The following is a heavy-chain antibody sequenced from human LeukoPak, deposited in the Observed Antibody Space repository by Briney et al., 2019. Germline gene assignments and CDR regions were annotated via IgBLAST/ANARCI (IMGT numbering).Heavy chain of an antibody. V-gene: IGHV3-72*01. CDR3: DRTYYYDSSGYYDLTGLDI. CDR2: TRNKANSYTT. Sequence: GGSLRLSCAASGFTFSDHYMDWVRQAPGKGLEWVGRTRNKANSYTTEYAASVKGRFTISRDDSKNSLYLQMNSLKTEDTAVYYCDRTYYYDSSGYYDLTGLDIWGQGTMVTVS. J-gene: IGHJ3*02. CDR1: GFTFSDHY. D-gene: IGHD3-22*01.